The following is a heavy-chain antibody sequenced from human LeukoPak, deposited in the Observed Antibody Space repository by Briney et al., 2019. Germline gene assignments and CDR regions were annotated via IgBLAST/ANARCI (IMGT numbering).Heavy chain of an antibody. V-gene: IGHV3-23*01. CDR1: GFTFSSYA. CDR2: ISGSGGST. Sequence: GGSLRLSCAVSGFTFSSYAMSWVRQAPGEGLEWVSAISGSGGSTYYADSVKGRFTISRDNSKNTLYLQMNRLRAEDTAVYYCAKAHSSGNYPYYSDYWGQGTLVTVSS. J-gene: IGHJ4*02. CDR3: AKAHSSGNYPYYSDY. D-gene: IGHD3-22*01.